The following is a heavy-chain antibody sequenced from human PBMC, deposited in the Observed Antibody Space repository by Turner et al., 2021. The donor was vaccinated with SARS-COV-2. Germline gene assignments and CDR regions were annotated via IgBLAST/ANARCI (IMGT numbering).Heavy chain of an antibody. Sequence: QLLLSNSGPGLGKTSETRFITCTVPGGSISSSTYHWGLIRQPPGKGLEWIGSIYYSGITYYNPALKSRVTISVDTSKNQFSLKLSAVTAADTAVYYCARLMDTAMDYYGMDVWGQGTTVTVSS. D-gene: IGHD5-18*01. J-gene: IGHJ6*02. CDR2: IYYSGIT. CDR1: GGSISSSTYH. CDR3: ARLMDTAMDYYGMDV. V-gene: IGHV4-39*01.